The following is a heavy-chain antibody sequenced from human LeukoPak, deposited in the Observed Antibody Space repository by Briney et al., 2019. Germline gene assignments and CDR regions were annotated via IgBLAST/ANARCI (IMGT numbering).Heavy chain of an antibody. J-gene: IGHJ4*02. CDR1: GYSISSSSYY. D-gene: IGHD3-10*01. CDR3: ARGPRGVIVY. CDR2: IYYSGST. V-gene: IGHV4-39*07. Sequence: SETLSLTCTVSGYSISSSSYYWGWIRQPPGKGLEWIGSIYYSGSTYYNPSLKSRVTISVDTSKNQFSLKLSSVTAADTAVYYCARGPRGVIVYWGQGTLVTVSS.